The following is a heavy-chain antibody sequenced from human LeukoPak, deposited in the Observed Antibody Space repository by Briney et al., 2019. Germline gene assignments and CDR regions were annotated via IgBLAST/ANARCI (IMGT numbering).Heavy chain of an antibody. D-gene: IGHD3-16*01. Sequence: GGSLRLSCAASGFTFSIYAMSWVRQAPGKGLEWVLAISGSGVSTYYADSVKGRFTISRDNSKNTLYLQMNSLRVEDTAVYYCAKGLKTLGDYWGQGTLVTVSS. CDR2: ISGSGVST. CDR1: GFTFSIYA. CDR3: AKGLKTLGDY. V-gene: IGHV3-23*01. J-gene: IGHJ4*02.